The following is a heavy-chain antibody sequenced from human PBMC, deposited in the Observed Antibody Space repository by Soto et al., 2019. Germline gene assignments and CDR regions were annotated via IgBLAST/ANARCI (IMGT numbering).Heavy chain of an antibody. Sequence: SETLSLTCTVSDAAIRSRVFYWHLIRQTPGKGLEWIGNIYYRGMTNYNPSLKSRPTISQDASRNLFSLNLTSVTAADTAVYFCARAQARNGYGQSFDIWGQGSLVT. CDR1: DAAIRSRVFY. D-gene: IGHD5-18*01. V-gene: IGHV4-30-4*01. CDR2: IYYRGMT. J-gene: IGHJ3*02. CDR3: ARAQARNGYGQSFDI.